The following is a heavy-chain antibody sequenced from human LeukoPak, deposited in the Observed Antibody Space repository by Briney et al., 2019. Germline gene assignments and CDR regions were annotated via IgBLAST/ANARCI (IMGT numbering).Heavy chain of an antibody. CDR2: INHGGST. V-gene: IGHV4-34*01. Sequence: SETLSLTCAVYGGSFSGYYWSWIRQPPGKGLEWIGEINHGGSTNYNPSLKSRVTISVDTSKNQFSLKLSSVTAADTAVYYCARGLGSSSLPGYYFDYWGQGALVTVSS. CDR1: GGSFSGYY. D-gene: IGHD6-13*01. J-gene: IGHJ4*02. CDR3: ARGLGSSSLPGYYFDY.